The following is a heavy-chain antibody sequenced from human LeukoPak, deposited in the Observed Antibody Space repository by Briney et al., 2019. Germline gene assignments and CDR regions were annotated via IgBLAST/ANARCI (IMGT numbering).Heavy chain of an antibody. D-gene: IGHD7-27*01. Sequence: GGSLRLSCAASGFTFSSYTMSWVRQAPGKGLEWVSTITTSDGNTYYADSVKGRFTISRDNSKNTLFLQMNSLRAEDTAVYYCAKDGGLWVSAHWGDSWGRGTLVTVSP. V-gene: IGHV3-23*01. CDR3: AKDGGLWVSAHWGDS. CDR2: ITTSDGNT. J-gene: IGHJ4*02. CDR1: GFTFSSYT.